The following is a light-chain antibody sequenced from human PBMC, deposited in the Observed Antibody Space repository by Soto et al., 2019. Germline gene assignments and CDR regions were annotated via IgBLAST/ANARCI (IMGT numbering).Light chain of an antibody. CDR1: QTVRNNY. V-gene: IGKV3-20*01. J-gene: IGKJ5*01. CDR2: DAS. Sequence: VLTQSPVTLSLSPGERATLSCRASQTVRNNYLAWYQQKPGQAPRLLIYDASSRATGIPARFTGSGSGTDFTLTISSLQSEDFAVYYCQQYNTWRSISFGQGTRLEI. CDR3: QQYNTWRSIS.